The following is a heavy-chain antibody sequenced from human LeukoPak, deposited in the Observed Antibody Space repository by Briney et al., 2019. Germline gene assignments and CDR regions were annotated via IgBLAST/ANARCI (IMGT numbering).Heavy chain of an antibody. D-gene: IGHD2-15*01. Sequence: SETLSLTCTVSGGSISSYYWSWIRQPPGKGLEWIGYIYTSGSTNYNPSLKSRVTISVDTSKNQFSLKLSSVTAADTAVYYCARQGGGGPNHYYYYMDVWGKGTTVTVSS. CDR3: ARQGGGGPNHYYYYMDV. V-gene: IGHV4-4*09. CDR2: IYTSGST. J-gene: IGHJ6*03. CDR1: GGSISSYY.